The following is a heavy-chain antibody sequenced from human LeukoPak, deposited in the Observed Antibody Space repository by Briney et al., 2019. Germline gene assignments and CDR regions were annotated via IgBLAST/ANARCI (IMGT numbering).Heavy chain of an antibody. Sequence: GGSLRLSCAASGFTFSSYAMSWVRQAPGKGLEWVSAISGSGGSTYYTDSVKGRFTISRDNSKNTLYLQMNSLRAEDTAVYYCAKDRGAREWLAFFDYWGQGTLVTVSS. CDR2: ISGSGGST. CDR3: AKDRGAREWLAFFDY. V-gene: IGHV3-23*01. CDR1: GFTFSSYA. D-gene: IGHD6-19*01. J-gene: IGHJ4*02.